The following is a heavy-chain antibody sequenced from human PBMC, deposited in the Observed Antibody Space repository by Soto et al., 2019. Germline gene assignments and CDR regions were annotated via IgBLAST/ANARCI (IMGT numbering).Heavy chain of an antibody. Sequence: SETLSLTCAVSGGSINNFYWSWIRQPPGKGLEWLGYIYSSGDTNYSPSLKSRVTISVDRSKNQFSLKLSSVTAADTAVYYWARDYLCFTLTTPGGMDVWGQRTTVTVSS. D-gene: IGHD4-17*01. J-gene: IGHJ6*02. CDR1: GGSINNFY. CDR2: IYSSGDT. V-gene: IGHV4-59*01. CDR3: ARDYLCFTLTTPGGMDV.